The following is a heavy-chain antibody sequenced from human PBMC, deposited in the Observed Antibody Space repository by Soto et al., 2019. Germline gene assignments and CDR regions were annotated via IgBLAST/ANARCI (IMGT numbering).Heavy chain of an antibody. CDR2: IIPIFGTA. CDR1: GGTFSSYA. CDR3: ARGRGYSGYDHYYYYYGMDV. J-gene: IGHJ6*02. Sequence: QVQLVQSGAEVKKPGSSVKVSCKASGGTFSSYAISWVRQAPGQGLEWMGGIIPIFGTANYAQKFQGRVTITADESTSTAYMELSSLRSEDTAVYYCARGRGYSGYDHYYYYYGMDVWGQGTTVTVSS. V-gene: IGHV1-69*12. D-gene: IGHD5-12*01.